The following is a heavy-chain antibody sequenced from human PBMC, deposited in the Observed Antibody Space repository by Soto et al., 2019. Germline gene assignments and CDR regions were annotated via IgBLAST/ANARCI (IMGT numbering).Heavy chain of an antibody. CDR3: ARSAPYDYIWGDYYYYYYMDV. V-gene: IGHV4-59*01. D-gene: IGHD3-16*01. CDR1: GGSISSYY. Sequence: PSETLSLTCTVSGGSISSYYWSWIRQPPGKGLEWIGYIYYSGSTNYNPSLKSRVTISVDTSKNQFSLKLSSVTAADTAVYYCARSAPYDYIWGDYYYYYYMDVWGKGTTVTVSS. J-gene: IGHJ6*03. CDR2: IYYSGST.